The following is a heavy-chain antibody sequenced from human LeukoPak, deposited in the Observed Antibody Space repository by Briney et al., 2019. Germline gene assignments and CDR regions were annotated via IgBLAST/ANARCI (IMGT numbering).Heavy chain of an antibody. Sequence: SQTLSLTCAISGDIFSSHSATWNWIRQSPSRGLEWLGRTYYRSKWDNDYAVSVKSRMTINPDTSKNQFSLQLKSVTPEDTAVYYCARNYYGSGSYYSHFDYWGQGTLVTVCS. D-gene: IGHD3-10*01. CDR3: ARNYYGSGSYYSHFDY. V-gene: IGHV6-1*01. CDR1: GDIFSSHSAT. J-gene: IGHJ4*02. CDR2: TYYRSKWDN.